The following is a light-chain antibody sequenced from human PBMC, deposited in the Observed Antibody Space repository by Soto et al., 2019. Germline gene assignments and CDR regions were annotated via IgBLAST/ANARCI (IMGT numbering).Light chain of an antibody. J-gene: IGLJ1*01. CDR1: SSDVGGYNY. CDR3: SSYTSSSLRV. V-gene: IGLV2-14*01. Sequence: SALTQPASVSGSPGQSITISCTGTSSDVGGYNYVSWYQQHPGKAPKLMIYDVSNRPSGVSNRFSGSKSGNTASLTISGLQAEDEADYYCSSYTSSSLRVFGTGTKLTV. CDR2: DVS.